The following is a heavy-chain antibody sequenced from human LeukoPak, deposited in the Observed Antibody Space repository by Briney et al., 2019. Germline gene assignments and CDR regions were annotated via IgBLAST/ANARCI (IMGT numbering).Heavy chain of an antibody. CDR2: INSYGSST. J-gene: IGHJ6*03. D-gene: IGHD1-26*01. CDR1: GFTFSSYW. V-gene: IGHV3-74*01. CDR3: ARDGMEYYYMDV. Sequence: GGSLRLSCAASGFTFSSYWMYWVRQAPGKGLEWVSRINSYGSSTSYADSVKGRFTISRDNAKNTLYLQINSLRAEDTAVYYCARDGMEYYYMDVWGKGTTVTISS.